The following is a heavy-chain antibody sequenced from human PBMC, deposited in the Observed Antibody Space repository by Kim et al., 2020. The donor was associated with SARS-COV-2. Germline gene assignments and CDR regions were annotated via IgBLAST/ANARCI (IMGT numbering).Heavy chain of an antibody. CDR3: ARTAYYDILTGYIDY. D-gene: IGHD3-9*01. V-gene: IGHV6-1*01. Sequence: VSVKSRITINPDTSKTQFSLQLNSVTPEDTAVYYCARTAYYDILTGYIDYWGQGTLVTVSS. J-gene: IGHJ4*02.